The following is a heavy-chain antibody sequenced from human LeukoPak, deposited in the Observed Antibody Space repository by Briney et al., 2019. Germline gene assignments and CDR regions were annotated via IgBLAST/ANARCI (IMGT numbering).Heavy chain of an antibody. CDR1: GYTFTSYY. J-gene: IGHJ6*02. CDR2: INPNSGGT. D-gene: IGHD3-22*01. Sequence: ASVKVSCKASGYTFTSYYMHWVRQAPGQGLEWMGWINPNSGGTNYAQKFQGRVTMTRDTSISTAYMELSRLRSDDTAVYYCARVPYYYDSSGYYVWGQGTTVTVSS. CDR3: ARVPYYYDSSGYYV. V-gene: IGHV1-2*02.